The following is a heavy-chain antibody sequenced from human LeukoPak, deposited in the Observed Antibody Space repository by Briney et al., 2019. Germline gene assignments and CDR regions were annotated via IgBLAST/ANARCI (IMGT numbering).Heavy chain of an antibody. D-gene: IGHD1-26*01. CDR3: AREVGVSTPYFDY. CDR1: GFTFSNYW. J-gene: IGHJ4*02. CDR2: VNRDGGEK. V-gene: IGHV3-7*01. Sequence: GGSLRLSCKASGFTFSNYWMNWVRQAPGKGLEWVANVNRDGGEKYYMDSVKGRFTISRDNPMNTLYLHMNSLSAEDTAVYYCAREVGVSTPYFDYWGQGTLVTVSS.